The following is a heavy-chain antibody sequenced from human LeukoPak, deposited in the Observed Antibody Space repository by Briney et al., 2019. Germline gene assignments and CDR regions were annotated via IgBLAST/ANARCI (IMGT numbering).Heavy chain of an antibody. CDR1: GGTFSSYA. Sequence: SVTVSCKASGGTFSSYAISWVRQAPGQGLEWMGGIIPIFGTANYAQKFQGRVTITADESTSTAYMELSSLRSEDTAVYYCARDHSSGLYYFDYWGQGTLVTVSS. D-gene: IGHD6-19*01. CDR2: IIPIFGTA. CDR3: ARDHSSGLYYFDY. V-gene: IGHV1-69*13. J-gene: IGHJ4*02.